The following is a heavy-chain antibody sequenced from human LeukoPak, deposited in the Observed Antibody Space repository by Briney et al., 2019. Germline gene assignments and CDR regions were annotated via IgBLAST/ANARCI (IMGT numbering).Heavy chain of an antibody. CDR2: IIPIFGIA. Sequence: SVKVSCKASGGTFSSYAISRVRQAPGQGLEWMGRIIPIFGIANYAQKFQGRVTITADKSTSTAYMELSSLRSEDTAVYYCARDRDGYNYDYWGQGTLVTVSS. CDR3: ARDRDGYNYDY. V-gene: IGHV1-69*04. CDR1: GGTFSSYA. J-gene: IGHJ4*02. D-gene: IGHD5-24*01.